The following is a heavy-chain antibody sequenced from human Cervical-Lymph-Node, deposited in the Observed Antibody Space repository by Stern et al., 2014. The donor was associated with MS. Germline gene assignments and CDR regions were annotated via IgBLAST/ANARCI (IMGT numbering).Heavy chain of an antibody. CDR1: GFTFSSYS. Sequence: EVQLVESGGGLVKPGGSLRLSCAASGFTFSSYSMNWVRQAPGKGLEWVSSISSSSSYIYYADSVKGRFTISRDNAKNSLYLQMNSLRAEDTAVYYCARVVVAADLNRWFDPWGQGTLVTVSS. D-gene: IGHD2-15*01. CDR3: ARVVVAADLNRWFDP. V-gene: IGHV3-21*01. CDR2: ISSSSSYI. J-gene: IGHJ5*02.